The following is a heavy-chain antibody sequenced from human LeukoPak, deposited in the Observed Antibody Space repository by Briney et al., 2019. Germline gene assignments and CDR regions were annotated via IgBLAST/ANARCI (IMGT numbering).Heavy chain of an antibody. CDR1: GDSISSASYY. CDR3: ARHQHAGREHYYGIDV. D-gene: IGHD1-26*01. J-gene: IGHJ6*02. Sequence: SQTLSLTCTVSGDSISSASYYWSWIRQPAGKGLEWIGRIYTSGSTNYNPSLKSRVTMSLDASRNQFSLRLTSVTAADTAVYYCARHQHAGREHYYGIDVWGQGTTVSVSS. V-gene: IGHV4-61*02. CDR2: IYTSGST.